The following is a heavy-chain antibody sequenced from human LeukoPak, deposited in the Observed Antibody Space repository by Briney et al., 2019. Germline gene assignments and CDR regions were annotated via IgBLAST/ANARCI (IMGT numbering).Heavy chain of an antibody. J-gene: IGHJ4*02. CDR2: ISHSGSA. D-gene: IGHD3-16*01. CDR1: GGSIISGRHY. Sequence: SETLSLTCTVSGGSIISGRHYWGWIRKPPGKGLEWIGRISHSGSAYHNPSLKSRVTISVDTSKNQLSLKLSSVTAADTAVYYCARLLYFGDYSDYWGQGTLVTVSS. V-gene: IGHV4-39*01. CDR3: ARLLYFGDYSDY.